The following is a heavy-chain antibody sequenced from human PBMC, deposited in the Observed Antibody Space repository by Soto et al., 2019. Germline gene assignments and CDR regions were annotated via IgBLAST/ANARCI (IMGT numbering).Heavy chain of an antibody. Sequence: GGSLRLSCAGFGFTFSSYSMSWVRQAPGKGLEWVSVITDSGAGTYYADSVKGRFTISRDNSKNTLSLQMNSLRAEDTALYYCAKRASPYHFDYWGQGTLVTVSS. CDR3: AKRASPYHFDY. D-gene: IGHD6-6*01. CDR2: ITDSGAGT. J-gene: IGHJ4*02. CDR1: GFTFSSYS. V-gene: IGHV3-23*01.